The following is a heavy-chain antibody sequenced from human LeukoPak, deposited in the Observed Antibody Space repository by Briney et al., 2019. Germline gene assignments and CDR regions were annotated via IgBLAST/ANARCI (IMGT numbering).Heavy chain of an antibody. V-gene: IGHV4-34*01. Sequence: PSETLSLTCAVYGGSFSGYYWSWIRQPPGKGLEWIGEINHSGSTNYDPSLKSRVTISVDTSKNQFSLKLSSVTAADTAVYYCARLRSSVVVLAGMAFDIWGQGTMVTVSS. CDR2: INHSGST. CDR1: GGSFSGYY. D-gene: IGHD2-15*01. J-gene: IGHJ3*02. CDR3: ARLRSSVVVLAGMAFDI.